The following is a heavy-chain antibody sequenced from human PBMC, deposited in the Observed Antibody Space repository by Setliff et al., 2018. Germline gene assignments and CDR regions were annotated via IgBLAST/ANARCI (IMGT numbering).Heavy chain of an antibody. V-gene: IGHV3-23*01. CDR1: GFTFSSSA. D-gene: IGHD2-15*01. J-gene: IGHJ4*02. CDR2: ISGSGDKT. CDR3: AKRGPYCSGGTCHYYFDY. Sequence: PGGPLRLSCAASGFTFSSSAMAWVRQAPGKGLEWVSGISGSGDKTYYADSVKGRFTISRDNSKNTLYLQMNSLRAEDTAIYYCAKRGPYCSGGTCHYYFDYWGQGTLVTVSS.